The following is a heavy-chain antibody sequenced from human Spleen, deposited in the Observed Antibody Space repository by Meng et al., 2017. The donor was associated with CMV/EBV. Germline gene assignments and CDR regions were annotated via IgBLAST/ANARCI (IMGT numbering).Heavy chain of an antibody. CDR2: INHSGST. J-gene: IGHJ4*02. Sequence: VQPQQWGAGLLQPSETLSLTCAVYGGSFSGYYWSWIRQPPGKGLEWIGEINHSGSTNYNPSLKSRVTISVDTSKNQFSLKLSSVTAADTAVYYCARGGVAGLDYWGQGTLVTVSS. D-gene: IGHD6-19*01. V-gene: IGHV4-34*01. CDR3: ARGGVAGLDY. CDR1: GGSFSGYY.